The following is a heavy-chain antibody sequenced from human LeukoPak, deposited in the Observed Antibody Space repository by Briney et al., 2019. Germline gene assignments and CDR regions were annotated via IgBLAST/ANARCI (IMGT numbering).Heavy chain of an antibody. CDR2: ISAYNGNT. Sequence: ASVKVSCKASGYTFTSYYMHWVRQAPGQGLEWMGWISAYNGNTNYAQKLQGRVTMTTDTSTSTAYMELRSLRSDDTAVYYCARDRGLRFLEWLPRGYYYYGMDVWGQGTTVTVSS. D-gene: IGHD3-3*01. V-gene: IGHV1-18*04. J-gene: IGHJ6*02. CDR1: GYTFTSYY. CDR3: ARDRGLRFLEWLPRGYYYYGMDV.